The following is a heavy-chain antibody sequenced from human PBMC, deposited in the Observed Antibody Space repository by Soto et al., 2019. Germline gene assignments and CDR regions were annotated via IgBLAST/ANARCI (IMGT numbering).Heavy chain of an antibody. CDR2: ISYDGSNK. D-gene: IGHD2-2*01. V-gene: IGHV3-30-3*01. CDR1: GFTFSSYA. Sequence: QVQLVESGGGVVQPGRSLRLSCAASGFTFSSYAMHWVRQAPGKGLEWVAVISYDGSNKYYADSVKGRFTISRDNSKNTLYLQMNSLRAEDTAVYYCARGRWISTSCYGYYYGMDVWGQGTTVTVSS. CDR3: ARGRWISTSCYGYYYGMDV. J-gene: IGHJ6*02.